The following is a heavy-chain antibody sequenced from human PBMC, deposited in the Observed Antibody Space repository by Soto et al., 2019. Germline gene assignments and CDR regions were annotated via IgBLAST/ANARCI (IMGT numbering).Heavy chain of an antibody. V-gene: IGHV4-30-4*01. CDR3: AKSTVTTSRFGWFDP. Sequence: QVQLQESGPGLVKPSQTLSLTCTVSGGSISSGDYYWSWIRQPPGKGLEWIGYIYYSGGTYYNPSLKSRVTISVETSKNQFSLKLSSVTAADTAVYYCAKSTVTTSRFGWFDPWGQGTLVTVSS. CDR2: IYYSGGT. J-gene: IGHJ5*02. CDR1: GGSISSGDYY. D-gene: IGHD4-17*01.